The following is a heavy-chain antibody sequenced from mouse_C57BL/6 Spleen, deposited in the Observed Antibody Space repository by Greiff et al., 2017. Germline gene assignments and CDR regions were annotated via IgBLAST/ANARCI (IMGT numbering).Heavy chain of an antibody. J-gene: IGHJ4*01. CDR1: GYTFTSYW. D-gene: IGHD1-1*01. Sequence: QVQLQQPGAELVKPGASVKLSCKASGYTFTSYWMHWVKQRPGQGLEWIGMIHPNSGSTNYNEKFKSKATLTVDKTSSTAYMQLSSLTSEDSAVYYCARYYCGSSYVAMDYWGQGTSVTVSS. CDR2: IHPNSGST. CDR3: ARYYCGSSYVAMDY. V-gene: IGHV1-64*01.